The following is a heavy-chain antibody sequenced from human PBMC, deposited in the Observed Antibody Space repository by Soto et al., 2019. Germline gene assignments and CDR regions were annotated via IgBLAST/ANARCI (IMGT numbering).Heavy chain of an antibody. D-gene: IGHD6-6*01. Sequence: QVQLVQSGAEVKKPGSSVKVSCKASGGTFSSYAISWVRQAPGQGLEWMGGIIPIFGTANYAQKCQGRVTITADKSTSTAYMELSSLRSEDTAVYYCAREGEQLREPYYFDYWGQGTLVTVSS. V-gene: IGHV1-69*06. CDR2: IIPIFGTA. CDR3: AREGEQLREPYYFDY. CDR1: GGTFSSYA. J-gene: IGHJ4*02.